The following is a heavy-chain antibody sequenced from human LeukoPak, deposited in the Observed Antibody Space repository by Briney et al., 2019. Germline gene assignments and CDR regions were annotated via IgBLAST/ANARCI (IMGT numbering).Heavy chain of an antibody. CDR2: ISDDGRSK. Sequence: PGGSLRLSCAASGFSFISYGMHWVRQAPGKGLEWVGVISDDGRSKDYADSVKGRFTISRDNSKDTLYLQMNSLRDEDTAVYYCAKRPSDYGDYVSYFDHWGQGTLVTVSS. V-gene: IGHV3-30*18. CDR1: GFSFISYG. J-gene: IGHJ4*02. D-gene: IGHD4-17*01. CDR3: AKRPSDYGDYVSYFDH.